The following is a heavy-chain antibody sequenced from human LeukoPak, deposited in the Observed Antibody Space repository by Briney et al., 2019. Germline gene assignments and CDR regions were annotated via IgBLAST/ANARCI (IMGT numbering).Heavy chain of an antibody. CDR3: AKDRREYCSGGSCYYNFDS. CDR2: ISFDGSNK. V-gene: IGHV3-30*18. Sequence: GGSLRLSCAASGFTFSSYGMHWVRQARGKGLEGVAVISFDGSNKYYADSVQGRFTISRDNSKNTQSLQMNSLRAEDTAVYYCAKDRREYCSGGSCYYNFDSWGQGTLVTVSS. J-gene: IGHJ4*02. CDR1: GFTFSSYG. D-gene: IGHD2-15*01.